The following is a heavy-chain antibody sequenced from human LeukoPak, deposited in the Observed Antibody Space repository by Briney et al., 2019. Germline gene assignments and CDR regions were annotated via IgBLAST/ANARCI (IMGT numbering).Heavy chain of an antibody. J-gene: IGHJ6*02. CDR3: ARGYCSGGSCPYYYYYGMDV. CDR2: IWYDGSNK. V-gene: IGHV3-33*01. CDR1: GFTFSSYG. D-gene: IGHD2-15*01. Sequence: GGSLRLSCAASGFTFSSYGMHWVRQAPGKGLEWVAVIWYDGSNKYYADSVKGRFTISRDNSKNTLYLQMNSLRAEDTAVYYCARGYCSGGSCPYYYYYGMDVWGQGTTVTVSS.